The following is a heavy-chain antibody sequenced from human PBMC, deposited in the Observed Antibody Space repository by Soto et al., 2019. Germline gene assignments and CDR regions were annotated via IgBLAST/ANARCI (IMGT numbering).Heavy chain of an antibody. CDR2: ISYDGIGK. D-gene: IGHD5-12*01. J-gene: IGHJ1*01. CDR1: GNTLYLAR. V-gene: IGHV3-30*03. CDR3: AVNVGVGDDRRHRGNLSD. Sequence: LTLSRAAHGNTLYLARISWSLHSSGKGKEWVAVISYDGIGKLYADSVKGRFTISRDNSQNTLYLQMNSLREEDTAMYYCAVNVGVGDDRRHRGNLSDWGQGPLVTGS.